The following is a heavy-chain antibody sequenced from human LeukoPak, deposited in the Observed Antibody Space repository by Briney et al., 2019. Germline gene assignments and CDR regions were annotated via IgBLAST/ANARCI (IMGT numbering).Heavy chain of an antibody. V-gene: IGHV3-30*03. J-gene: IGHJ4*02. Sequence: GRSLRLSCAASGFTFSSYGMHWVRQAPGKGLEWVAVISYDGSNKYYADSVKGRFTISRDNSKNTLYLQMNSLRAEDTAVYYCARDRDGAVAGFDYWGQGTLVTVSS. CDR2: ISYDGSNK. D-gene: IGHD6-19*01. CDR1: GFTFSSYG. CDR3: ARDRDGAVAGFDY.